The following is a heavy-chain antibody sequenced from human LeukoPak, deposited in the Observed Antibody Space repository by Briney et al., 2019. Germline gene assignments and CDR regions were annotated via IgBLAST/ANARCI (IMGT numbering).Heavy chain of an antibody. CDR1: GGSISSYY. Sequence: SETLSLTCTASGGSISSYYWSWIRQPPGKGLEWIGYIYYSGSTNYNPSLKSRVTISVDTSKNQFSLKLSSVTAADTAVYYCARERAGSSWHECWFDPWGQGTLVTVSS. V-gene: IGHV4-59*01. CDR3: ARERAGSSWHECWFDP. CDR2: IYYSGST. D-gene: IGHD6-13*01. J-gene: IGHJ5*02.